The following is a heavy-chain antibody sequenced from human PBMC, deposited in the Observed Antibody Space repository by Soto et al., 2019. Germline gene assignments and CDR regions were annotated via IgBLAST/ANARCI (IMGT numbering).Heavy chain of an antibody. CDR2: INHSGST. D-gene: IGHD3-10*01. Sequence: SETLSPTCAVYGGSFSGYYWSWIRQPPGKGLEWIGEINHSGSTNYNPSLKSRVTISVDTSKNQFSLKLSSVTAADTAVYYCATASPGGWYYYYGMDVWGQGTTVTVSS. V-gene: IGHV4-34*01. CDR3: ATASPGGWYYYYGMDV. CDR1: GGSFSGYY. J-gene: IGHJ6*02.